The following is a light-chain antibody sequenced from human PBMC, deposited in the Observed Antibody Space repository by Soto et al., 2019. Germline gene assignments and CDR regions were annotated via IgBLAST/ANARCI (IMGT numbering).Light chain of an antibody. CDR3: QLYNNWPPT. Sequence: EIVMTQSPATLSVSPGERATLSCRASQSVSSNLPWYQQKPGQAPRLLIYGASTRATGIPARFSGSGSGTEFTLTISSLQSEDFAVYYCQLYNNWPPTFGQVTKLEIK. CDR1: QSVSSN. J-gene: IGKJ2*01. CDR2: GAS. V-gene: IGKV3-15*01.